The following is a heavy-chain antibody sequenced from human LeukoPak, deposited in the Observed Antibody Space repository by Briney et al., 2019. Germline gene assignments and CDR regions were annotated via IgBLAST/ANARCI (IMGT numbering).Heavy chain of an antibody. J-gene: IGHJ6*02. D-gene: IGHD3-22*01. V-gene: IGHV5-51*01. Sequence: GESLKISCKGSGYSFTCYWIGWVRQMPGKGLEWMGIIYPGDSDTRYSPSFQGQVTISADKPISTAYLQWSSLKASDTAMYYCARLDHNPAHSSGYLGVWGQGTTVTVSS. CDR2: IYPGDSDT. CDR1: GYSFTCYW. CDR3: ARLDHNPAHSSGYLGV.